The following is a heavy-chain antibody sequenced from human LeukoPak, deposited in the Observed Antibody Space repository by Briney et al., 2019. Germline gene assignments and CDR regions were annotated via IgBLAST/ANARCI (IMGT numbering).Heavy chain of an antibody. Sequence: GSLRLSCAASGFTFSSYSMNWVRQPPGKGLEWIGEINHSGSTNYNPSLKSRVTISVDTSKNQFSLKLSSVTAADTAVYYCGRGYSSSWYGYWGQGTLVTVSS. CDR2: INHSGST. D-gene: IGHD6-13*01. V-gene: IGHV4-34*01. CDR3: GRGYSSSWYGY. CDR1: GFTFSSYS. J-gene: IGHJ4*02.